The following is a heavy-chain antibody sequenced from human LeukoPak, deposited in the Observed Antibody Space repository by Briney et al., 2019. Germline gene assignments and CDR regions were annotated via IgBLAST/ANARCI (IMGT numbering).Heavy chain of an antibody. V-gene: IGHV1-24*01. CDR1: GYTLTELS. J-gene: IGHJ4*02. Sequence: ASVKVSCKVSGYTLTELSMHWVRQAPGKGLEWMGGFDPEDGETIYAQKFQGRVTMTEDTSTDTAYMELSSLRSEDTAVYYCATGIVVVPAATSDYWGQGTLVTVSS. CDR2: FDPEDGET. CDR3: ATGIVVVPAATSDY. D-gene: IGHD2-2*01.